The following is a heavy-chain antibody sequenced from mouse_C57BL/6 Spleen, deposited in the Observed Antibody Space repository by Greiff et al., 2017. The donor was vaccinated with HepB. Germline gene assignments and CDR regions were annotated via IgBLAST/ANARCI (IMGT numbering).Heavy chain of an antibody. Sequence: QVQLQQPGTELVKPGASVKLSCKASGYTFTSYWMHWVKQRPGQGLEWIGNINPSNGGTNYNEKFKSKATLTVDKSSSTAYMQLSSLTSEDSAVYYGARPIYYDYEGYAMDYWGQGTSVTVSS. J-gene: IGHJ4*01. CDR3: ARPIYYDYEGYAMDY. CDR1: GYTFTSYW. V-gene: IGHV1-53*01. D-gene: IGHD2-4*01. CDR2: INPSNGGT.